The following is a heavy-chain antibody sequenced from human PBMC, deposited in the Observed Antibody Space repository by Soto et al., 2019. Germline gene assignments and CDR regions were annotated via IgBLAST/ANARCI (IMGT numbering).Heavy chain of an antibody. CDR3: ARDEYDFWSGSPGGYFDY. Sequence: EVQLVESGGGLVKPGGPLRLSCAASGFTFSSYSMNWVRQAPGKGLEWVSSISSSSSYIYYADSVKGRFTISRDNAKNSLYLQMNSLRAEDTAVYYCARDEYDFWSGSPGGYFDYWGQGTLVTVSS. D-gene: IGHD3-3*01. CDR2: ISSSSSYI. V-gene: IGHV3-21*01. CDR1: GFTFSSYS. J-gene: IGHJ4*02.